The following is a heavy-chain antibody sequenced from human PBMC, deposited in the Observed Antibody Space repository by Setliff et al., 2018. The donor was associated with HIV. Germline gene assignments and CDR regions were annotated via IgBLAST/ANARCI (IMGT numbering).Heavy chain of an antibody. CDR2: ISYDGSNK. V-gene: IGHV3-30*04. J-gene: IGHJ1*01. CDR1: GFTFSSYA. Sequence: SLRLSCAASGFTFSSYAMHWVRQAPGKGLEWVAVISYDGSNKYYADSVKGRLTISRDNSKNTLYLQMNSLRAEDTAVYYCAKDRTTIPRYLQHWGQGTLVTVSS. D-gene: IGHD5-12*01. CDR3: AKDRTTIPRYLQH.